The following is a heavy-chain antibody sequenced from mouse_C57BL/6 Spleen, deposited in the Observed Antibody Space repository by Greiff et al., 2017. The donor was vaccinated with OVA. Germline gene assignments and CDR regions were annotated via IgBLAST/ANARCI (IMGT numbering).Heavy chain of an antibody. CDR1: GYTFTSYW. CDR3: ARPSSYAMDY. CDR2: IDPSDSET. J-gene: IGHJ4*01. V-gene: IGHV1-52*01. D-gene: IGHD1-1*01. Sequence: VKLQQPGAELVRPGSSVKLSCKASGYTFTSYWMHWVKQRPIQGLEWIGNIDPSDSETHYNQKFKDKATLTVDQSSSTAYMQLSSLTSEDSAVYCCARPSSYAMDYWGQGTSVTVSS.